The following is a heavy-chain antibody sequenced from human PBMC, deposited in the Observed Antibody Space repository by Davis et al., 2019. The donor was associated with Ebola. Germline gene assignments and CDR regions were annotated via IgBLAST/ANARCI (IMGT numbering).Heavy chain of an antibody. J-gene: IGHJ6*02. V-gene: IGHV3-53*05. CDR3: VKGGSYFGSGSYWVRYYGMDV. CDR1: GFIVSDKY. CDR2: IYRDGRT. D-gene: IGHD3-10*01. Sequence: GSLRLSCAASGFIVSDKYMSWVRQAPGKGLEWVSVIYRDGRTYYADSVKGRFTISRDNSKNTLYLQMNTLRPEDTATYYCVKGGSYFGSGSYWVRYYGMDVWGQGTTVAVSS.